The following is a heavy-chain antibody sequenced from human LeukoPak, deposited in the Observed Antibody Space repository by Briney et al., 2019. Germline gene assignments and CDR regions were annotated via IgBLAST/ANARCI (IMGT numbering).Heavy chain of an antibody. CDR3: ATGVGGYSYGLGAYWFDP. D-gene: IGHD5-18*01. CDR2: MNPNSGNT. Sequence: GASVKVSCKASGYTFTSYDINWVRQATGQGLEWMGWMNPNSGNTGYAQKFQGRVTMTRNTSISTAYMELSSLRSEDTAVYYCATGVGGYSYGLGAYWFDPWGQGTLVTASS. J-gene: IGHJ5*02. V-gene: IGHV1-8*01. CDR1: GYTFTSYD.